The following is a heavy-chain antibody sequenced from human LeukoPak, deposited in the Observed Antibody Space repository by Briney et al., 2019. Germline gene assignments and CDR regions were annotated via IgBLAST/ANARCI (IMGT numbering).Heavy chain of an antibody. D-gene: IGHD3-3*01. J-gene: IGHJ4*02. V-gene: IGHV3-49*04. Sequence: GGSLRLSCTASGFTFGDYAMSWVRQAPGKGLEWVGFIRSKAYGGTTEYAASVKGRFTISRDDSKSIAYLQMNSLKTEDTAVYYCTRDRSIFGVVIITYLDYWGQGTLVTVSS. CDR1: GFTFGDYA. CDR3: TRDRSIFGVVIITYLDY. CDR2: IRSKAYGGTT.